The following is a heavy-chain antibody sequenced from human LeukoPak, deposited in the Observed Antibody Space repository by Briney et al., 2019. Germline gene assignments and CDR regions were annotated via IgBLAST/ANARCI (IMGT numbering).Heavy chain of an antibody. CDR1: GFTFNDYE. J-gene: IGHJ4*02. V-gene: IGHV3-48*03. CDR3: ARDYGGSSPFDY. CDR2: ISSSGSTI. D-gene: IGHD4-23*01. Sequence: GGSLRLSCAASGFTFNDYEMNWVRQAPGKGLEWISYISSSGSTIYYADSVKGRFTISRDNAKNSLFLQMNSLRAEDTAVYYCARDYGGSSPFDYWGQGTLVTVSS.